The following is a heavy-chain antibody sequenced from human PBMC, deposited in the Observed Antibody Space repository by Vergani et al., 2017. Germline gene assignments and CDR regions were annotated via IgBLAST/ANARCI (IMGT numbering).Heavy chain of an antibody. Sequence: EVQLLESGGGLVQPGGSLRLSCAASGFTFSSYAMSWVRQAPGKVLEWVSAISGSGDSTYYADSVKGRFTISRDNSKNTLYLKMNSLGAEDTAVYYCAKPLFEPEFFDLFDYWGQGTLVTVSS. J-gene: IGHJ4*02. CDR2: ISGSGDST. CDR1: GFTFSSYA. CDR3: AKPLFEPEFFDLFDY. D-gene: IGHD3-9*01. V-gene: IGHV3-23*01.